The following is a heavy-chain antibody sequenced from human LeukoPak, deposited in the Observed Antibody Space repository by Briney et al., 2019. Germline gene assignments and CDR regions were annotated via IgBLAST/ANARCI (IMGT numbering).Heavy chain of an antibody. D-gene: IGHD6-13*01. CDR2: INPNSGGT. CDR1: GYTFTGYY. V-gene: IGHV1-2*02. Sequence: GASVKVSCKASGYTFTGYYMHWVRQAPGQGLEWMGWINPNSGGTNYAQKFQGRVTMTRDTSISTAYMELSGLRSDDTAVYYCARAAAGTGGYFDYWGQGTLVTVSS. CDR3: ARAAAGTGGYFDY. J-gene: IGHJ4*02.